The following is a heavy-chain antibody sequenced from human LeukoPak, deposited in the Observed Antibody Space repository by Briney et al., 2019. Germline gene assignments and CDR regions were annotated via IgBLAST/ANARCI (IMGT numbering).Heavy chain of an antibody. Sequence: PGGSLRLSCAASGFTFSVSGMHWVRQAPGKGLEWVAVISYDGTNKYYADSVKGRFTISRDNAKNSLYLQMNSLRAEDTAVYYCTSYRAEYFQHWGQGTLVTVSS. J-gene: IGHJ1*01. CDR2: ISYDGTNK. V-gene: IGHV3-30*03. CDR1: GFTFSVSG. CDR3: TSYRAEYFQH.